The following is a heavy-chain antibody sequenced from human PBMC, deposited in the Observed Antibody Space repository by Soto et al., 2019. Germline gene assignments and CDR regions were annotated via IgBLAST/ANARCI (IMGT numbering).Heavy chain of an antibody. V-gene: IGHV3-7*01. CDR3: ARDFWSGYDAFDI. CDR2: IKQDGSEK. D-gene: IGHD3-3*01. Sequence: GGSLRLSCAASGFTFSSYWMSWVRQAPGKGLEWVANIKQDGSEKYYVDSVKGRFTISRDNAKNSLYLQMNSLRAEDTAVYYCARDFWSGYDAFDIWGQGTMVTVSS. J-gene: IGHJ3*02. CDR1: GFTFSSYW.